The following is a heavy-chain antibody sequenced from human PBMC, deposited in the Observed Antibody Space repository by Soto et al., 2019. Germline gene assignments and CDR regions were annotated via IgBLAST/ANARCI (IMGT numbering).Heavy chain of an antibody. D-gene: IGHD4-17*01. CDR3: ARDKKPYGDYALMGY. CDR2: ISSSSSYI. CDR1: GFTFSSYS. Sequence: GGSLRLSCAASGFTFSSYSMNWVRQAPGKGLEWVSSISSSSSYIYYGDSVKGRFTISRDNAKNSLYLQMNSLRAEDTAVYYCARDKKPYGDYALMGYWGQGTLVTVSS. J-gene: IGHJ4*02. V-gene: IGHV3-21*01.